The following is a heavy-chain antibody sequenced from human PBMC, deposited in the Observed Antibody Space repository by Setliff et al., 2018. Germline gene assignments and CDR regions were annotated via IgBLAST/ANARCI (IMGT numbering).Heavy chain of an antibody. Sequence: SVKVSCKASGGTFSTYAISWVRQAPGQGLEWMGGIIPIFATANYAQKFQGRVTITADESTSTAYMELSSLRSEDTAVYYCARDRITAYNLDAFDIWGQGTMVTVSS. D-gene: IGHD3-16*01. CDR2: IIPIFATA. J-gene: IGHJ3*02. CDR3: ARDRITAYNLDAFDI. V-gene: IGHV1-69*13. CDR1: GGTFSTYA.